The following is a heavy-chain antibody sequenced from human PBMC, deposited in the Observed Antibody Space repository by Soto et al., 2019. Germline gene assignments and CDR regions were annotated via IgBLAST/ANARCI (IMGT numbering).Heavy chain of an antibody. CDR3: ARPLHGTTSPYYALDV. D-gene: IGHD4-4*01. CDR1: GFNFSSYG. V-gene: IGHV3-33*01. CDR2: TRYDGTNK. J-gene: IGHJ6*02. Sequence: PGGSLRLSCAASGFNFSSYGMHWVRQAPGKGLEWVALTRYDGTNKYYADSVKGRFTISRDNSKNTLFLQMTSLRAEDTAVYYCARPLHGTTSPYYALDVWGQGTKVTVSS.